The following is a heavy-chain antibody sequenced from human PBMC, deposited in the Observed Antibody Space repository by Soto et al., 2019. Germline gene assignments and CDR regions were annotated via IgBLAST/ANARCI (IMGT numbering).Heavy chain of an antibody. Sequence: GGSLRLSCAASGFTFSSYSMNWVRQAPGKGLEWVSSISSSSSYIYYADSVKGRFTISRDNAKNSLYLQMNSLRAEDTAVYYCARDFSSIPSKVNYYYMDVWGKGTTVTVSS. V-gene: IGHV3-21*01. D-gene: IGHD2-21*01. CDR1: GFTFSSYS. CDR3: ARDFSSIPSKVNYYYMDV. J-gene: IGHJ6*03. CDR2: ISSSSSYI.